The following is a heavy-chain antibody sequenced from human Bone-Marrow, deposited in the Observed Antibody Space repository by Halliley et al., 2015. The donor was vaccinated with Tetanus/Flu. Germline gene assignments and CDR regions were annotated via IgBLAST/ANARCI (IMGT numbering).Heavy chain of an antibody. CDR3: ARRPFGDGYNLGTFDH. CDR1: GYTFSSYW. Sequence: QLVQSGAEMRKPGESLKISCKASGYTFSSYWLGWVRQMPGKGLEWMGIVYPGDSNVRYSPSFQGQVTFSVDKSTSTAYLQWRSLKASDTAMYYCARRPFGDGYNLGTFDHWGQGTLVTVSA. CDR2: VYPGDSNV. V-gene: IGHV5-51*03. D-gene: IGHD1-1*01. J-gene: IGHJ5*02.